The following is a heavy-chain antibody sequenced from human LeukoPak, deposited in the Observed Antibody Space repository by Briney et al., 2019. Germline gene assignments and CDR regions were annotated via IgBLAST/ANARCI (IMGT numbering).Heavy chain of an antibody. V-gene: IGHV3-20*04. Sequence: GGSLRLSCAASGFTFDDYGMSWVRQAPGKGLEWVSGINWNGGSTGYADSVKGRFTISRDNAKNSLYLQMNSLRAEDTALYYCAKDLGPKYYDILTGPLDYWGQGTLVTVSS. CDR3: AKDLGPKYYDILTGPLDY. D-gene: IGHD3-9*01. CDR2: INWNGGST. CDR1: GFTFDDYG. J-gene: IGHJ4*02.